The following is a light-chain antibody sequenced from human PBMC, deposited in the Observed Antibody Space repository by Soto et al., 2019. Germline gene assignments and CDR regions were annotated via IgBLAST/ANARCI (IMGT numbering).Light chain of an antibody. J-gene: IGLJ3*02. V-gene: IGLV1-40*01. CDR3: QAYDDSLTASV. Sequence: QSVLTQPPSVSGAPGQRVTISCTGNSSNLGAGYDVHWYQQLPGAAPKLVIFGDRNRPSGVPERFSGSKSGTSACLAITGLQTEDEADYYCQAYDDSLTASVFGGGTKLTVL. CDR1: SSNLGAGYD. CDR2: GDR.